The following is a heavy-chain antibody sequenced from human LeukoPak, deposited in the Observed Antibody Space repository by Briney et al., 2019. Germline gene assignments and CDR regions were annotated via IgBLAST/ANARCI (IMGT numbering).Heavy chain of an antibody. CDR3: ARDRRRYCSSTSCYGDPGYFDY. D-gene: IGHD2-2*01. CDR2: INPNSGGT. V-gene: IGHV1-2*02. J-gene: IGHJ4*02. CDR1: GYTFTGYF. Sequence: GASVKVSCKASGYTFTGYFMHWVRQAPGQGLEWMGWINPNSGGTSYLQNFQGRVTMTTDTSTSTAYMELRSLRSDDTAVYYCARDRRRYCSSTSCYGDPGYFDYWGQGTLVTVSS.